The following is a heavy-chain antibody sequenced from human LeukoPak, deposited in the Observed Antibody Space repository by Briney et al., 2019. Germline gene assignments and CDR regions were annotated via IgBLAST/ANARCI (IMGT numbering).Heavy chain of an antibody. J-gene: IGHJ4*02. Sequence: PSETLSLTCTVSGDSISSSIYYWDWIRQPPGKGLEWIGSIHYSGSTYYNPSLKSRVTISVDTSENQFSPKLNSVTAADTAVYYCARPSSGGLFDYWGQGTLVTVSS. CDR2: IHYSGST. CDR3: ARPSSGGLFDY. CDR1: GDSISSSIYY. V-gene: IGHV4-39*01. D-gene: IGHD3-10*01.